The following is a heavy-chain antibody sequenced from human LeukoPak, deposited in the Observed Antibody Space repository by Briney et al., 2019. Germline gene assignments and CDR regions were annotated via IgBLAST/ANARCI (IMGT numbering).Heavy chain of an antibody. D-gene: IGHD3-10*01. Sequence: ASVKVSCKASGYTFTGYYMHSVRQAAGQGLEWMGWINPNSGGTNYAQKFPGRVTLTRDTSISRAYMELSRLTSDDTAVYYCARRIGGSGYWDIDVWGRGTLVTVSS. V-gene: IGHV1-2*02. CDR1: GYTFTGYY. J-gene: IGHJ2*01. CDR2: INPNSGGT. CDR3: ARRIGGSGYWDIDV.